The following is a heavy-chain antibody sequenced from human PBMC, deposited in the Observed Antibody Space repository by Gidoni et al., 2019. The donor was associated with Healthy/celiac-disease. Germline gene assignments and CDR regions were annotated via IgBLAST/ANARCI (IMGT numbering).Heavy chain of an antibody. Sequence: QVQLVQSGAEVKKPGSSVKVSCKASGGTFSSYAISWVRQAPGQGLAWMGRIIPILGIANYAQKFQGRVTITADKSTSTAYMELSSLRSEDTAVYYCARTSITMIVVVLNYYGMDVWGQGTTVTVSS. CDR2: IIPILGIA. D-gene: IGHD3-22*01. CDR1: GGTFSSYA. CDR3: ARTSITMIVVVLNYYGMDV. V-gene: IGHV1-69*04. J-gene: IGHJ6*02.